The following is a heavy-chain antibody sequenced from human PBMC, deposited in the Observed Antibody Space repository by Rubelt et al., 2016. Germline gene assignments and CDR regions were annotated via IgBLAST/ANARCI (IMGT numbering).Heavy chain of an antibody. D-gene: IGHD4-17*01. CDR2: IIISSSFI. Sequence: GKGLEWVSSIIISSSFIYYADSVKGRFTISRDNAKNSLYLQMNSLRAEDTAVYYCARMMSMTTVTTSYYYGMDVWGQGTTVTVS. J-gene: IGHJ6*02. V-gene: IGHV3-21*01. CDR3: ARMMSMTTVTTSYYYGMDV.